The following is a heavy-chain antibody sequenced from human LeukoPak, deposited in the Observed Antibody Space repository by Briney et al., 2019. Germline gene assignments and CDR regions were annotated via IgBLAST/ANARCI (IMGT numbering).Heavy chain of an antibody. CDR3: ARLSLRADDILTGYIGED. D-gene: IGHD3-9*01. J-gene: IGHJ4*02. CDR1: GGSISSSLYY. V-gene: IGHV4-39*01. Sequence: SETLSLTCTVSGGSISSSLYYWAWVRQPPGKGLEWIGSIYYSGSTYYNPSLKSRVTISVDTSKNQFSLKLSSVTAADTAVYYCARLSLRADDILTGYIGEDWGQGTLVTVSS. CDR2: IYYSGST.